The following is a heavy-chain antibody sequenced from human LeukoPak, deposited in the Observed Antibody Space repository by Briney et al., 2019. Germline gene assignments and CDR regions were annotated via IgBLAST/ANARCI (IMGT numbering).Heavy chain of an antibody. CDR1: GYTFTSYG. Sequence: GASVKVSCKASGYTFTSYGISWVRQAPGQGLEWMGWISAYNGNTNYAQKLQGRVTMTTDTSTSTAYMELRSLRSDDTAVYHCASRITMVREDYAFDIWGQGTMVTVSS. D-gene: IGHD3-10*01. J-gene: IGHJ3*02. V-gene: IGHV1-18*01. CDR3: ASRITMVREDYAFDI. CDR2: ISAYNGNT.